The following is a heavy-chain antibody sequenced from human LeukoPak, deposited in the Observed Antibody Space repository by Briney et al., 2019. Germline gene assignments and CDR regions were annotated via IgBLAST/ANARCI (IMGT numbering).Heavy chain of an antibody. CDR1: GDSVSSAA. D-gene: IGHD4-17*01. CDR2: TYYRSNWFN. Sequence: SQTLSLTCALSGDSVSSAAWNWIRQSPSRGLEWLGRTYYRSNWFNDFALSVKSRITINPDTSKNQFSLQLNSVTPEDTAVYYCAKNYGDSNWFDPWGQGTLVTVSS. J-gene: IGHJ5*02. CDR3: AKNYGDSNWFDP. V-gene: IGHV6-1*01.